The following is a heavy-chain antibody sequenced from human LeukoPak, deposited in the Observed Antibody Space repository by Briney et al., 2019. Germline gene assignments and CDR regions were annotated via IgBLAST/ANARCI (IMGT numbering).Heavy chain of an antibody. D-gene: IGHD3-10*01. CDR2: IKTKTDGGAT. CDR3: TTASLLRGYYYYGMEV. CDR1: GFTFSYAW. Sequence: GGSLRLSCATSGFTFSYAWRSWVRQAPGKGLEWVGRIKTKTDGGATDYAAPVKGRFTISRDDSKNTLYLQMSSLKKEDTAAYYCTTASLLRGYYYYGMEVWGKGTTVTVSS. J-gene: IGHJ6*04. V-gene: IGHV3-15*01.